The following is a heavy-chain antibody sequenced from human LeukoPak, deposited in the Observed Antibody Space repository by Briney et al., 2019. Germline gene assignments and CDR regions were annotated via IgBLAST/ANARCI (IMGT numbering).Heavy chain of an antibody. D-gene: IGHD6-13*01. CDR3: ARAIAAAGLDY. J-gene: IGHJ4*02. CDR1: AFTFSSYR. V-gene: IGHV3-21*01. CDR2: ISSSSSYI. Sequence: GGSLRLSCAATAFTFSSYRMNWVRQAAGKGLEWVSSISSSSSYIYYADSVKGRFTISRDNAKNSLYLQMNSLRAEDTAVYYCARAIAAAGLDYWGQGTLVTVSS.